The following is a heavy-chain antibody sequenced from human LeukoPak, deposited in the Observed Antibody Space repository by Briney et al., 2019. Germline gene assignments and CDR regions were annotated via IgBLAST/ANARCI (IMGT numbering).Heavy chain of an antibody. V-gene: IGHV3-21*01. J-gene: IGHJ4*02. CDR1: GFTFSSYS. D-gene: IGHD3-22*01. CDR2: ISSSSSYI. CDR3: ARDMVNYYDSSGPTNY. Sequence: GGSLRLSCAASGFTFSSYSMNWVRQAPGKGLEWVSSISSSSSYIYYADSVKGRFTISRDNAKNSLYLQMNSLRAEDTAVYYCARDMVNYYDSSGPTNYWGQGTLVTVSS.